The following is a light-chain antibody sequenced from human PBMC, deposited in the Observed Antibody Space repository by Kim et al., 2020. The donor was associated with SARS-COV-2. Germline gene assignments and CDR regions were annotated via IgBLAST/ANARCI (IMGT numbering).Light chain of an antibody. J-gene: IGLJ3*02. CDR1: NIGSKN. Sequence: SYELTQPLSVSVALGQTARITCGGNNIGSKNVHCYQQKPGQAPVLVIYRDSNRPSGIPERFSGSNSGNTATLTISRAQAGDEADYYCQVWDSSTWVFGGGTKLTVL. V-gene: IGLV3-9*01. CDR3: QVWDSSTWV. CDR2: RDS.